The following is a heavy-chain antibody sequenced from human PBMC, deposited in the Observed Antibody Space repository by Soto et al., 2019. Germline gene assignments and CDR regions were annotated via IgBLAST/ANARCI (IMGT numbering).Heavy chain of an antibody. CDR2: ISYDGSNK. J-gene: IGHJ4*02. Sequence: PGGSLRLSCAASGFTFSSYAMHWVRQAPGKGLEWVAVISYDGSNKYYADSVKGRFTISRDNSKNTLYLQMNSLRAEDTAVYYCARPTINIAAAVYFDYWGQGTLVTVSS. V-gene: IGHV3-30-3*01. D-gene: IGHD6-13*01. CDR1: GFTFSSYA. CDR3: ARPTINIAAAVYFDY.